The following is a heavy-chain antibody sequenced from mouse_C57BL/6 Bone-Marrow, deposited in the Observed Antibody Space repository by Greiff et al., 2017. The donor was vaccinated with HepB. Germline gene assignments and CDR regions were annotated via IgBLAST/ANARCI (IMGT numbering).Heavy chain of an antibody. V-gene: IGHV5-4*01. D-gene: IGHD3-3*01. CDR2: ISDGGSYT. CDR1: GFTFSSYA. CDR3: ARDMITSRDY. J-gene: IGHJ2*01. Sequence: EVQGVESGGGLVKPGGSLKLSCAASGFTFSSYAMSWVRQTPEKRLEWVATISDGGSYTYYPDNVKGRFTISRDNAKNNLYLQMSHLKSEDTAMYYCARDMITSRDYWGQGTTLTVSS.